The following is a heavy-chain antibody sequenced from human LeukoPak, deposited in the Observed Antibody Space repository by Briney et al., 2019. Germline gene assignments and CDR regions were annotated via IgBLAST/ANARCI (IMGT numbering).Heavy chain of an antibody. Sequence: GGSLRLSCAASGFTFSSYSMNWVRRAPGKGLEWVSSISSSSSYIYYADSVKGRFTISRDNAKNSLYLQMNSLRAEDTAVYYCAREDPREIVVSYWGQGTLVTVSS. CDR1: GFTFSSYS. J-gene: IGHJ4*02. CDR2: ISSSSSYI. D-gene: IGHD3-22*01. V-gene: IGHV3-21*01. CDR3: AREDPREIVVSY.